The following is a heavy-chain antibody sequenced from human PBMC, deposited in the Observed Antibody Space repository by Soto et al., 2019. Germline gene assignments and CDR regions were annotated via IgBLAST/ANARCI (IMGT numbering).Heavy chain of an antibody. CDR3: ARGATGGPGPVDV. Sequence: EVQLVETGGGLMQPGGSLRLSCAAPGFIVSTSYMIWVHQAPGKGLEWVSVIYSGGSTYSADSVKGRFTISRDTSENTVYLQMNFLRAEDTAVYYCARGATGGPGPVDVWGLGTTVTVSS. CDR1: GFIVSTSY. J-gene: IGHJ6*02. CDR2: IYSGGST. V-gene: IGHV3-53*02. D-gene: IGHD2-8*02.